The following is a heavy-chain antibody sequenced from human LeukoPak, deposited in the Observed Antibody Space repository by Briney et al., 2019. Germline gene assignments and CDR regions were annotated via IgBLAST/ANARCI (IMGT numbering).Heavy chain of an antibody. V-gene: IGHV3-23*01. CDR3: AKCSTSAYTTGWCNWIDP. CDR2: TVSRGTT. J-gene: IGHJ5*02. CDR1: GFTFTSDA. Sequence: GGSLRLSCVASGFTFTSDAMNWVCQAPGKGLEWVSSTVSRGTTQYADSVKGRFTVSRDTSKNTLYLQMNSLRADDTAVYYCAKCSTSAYTTGWCNWIDPWGQGTLVTVSS. D-gene: IGHD6-19*01.